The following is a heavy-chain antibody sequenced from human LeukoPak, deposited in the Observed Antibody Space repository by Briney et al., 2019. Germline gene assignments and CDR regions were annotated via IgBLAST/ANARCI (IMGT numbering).Heavy chain of an antibody. CDR2: ISGSGGRT. CDR3: XXXPTVXXXDY. Sequence: GGSLXXSCAASGFTFSSYAMSWVRQAPGKGLEWVSSISGSGGRTYYADSVKGRFTISRDNAKNTLYLQMNSLRAEDTAVYYXXXXPTVXXXDYWGQGTXVTVSS. J-gene: IGHJ4*02. V-gene: IGHV3-23*01. CDR1: GFTFSSYA.